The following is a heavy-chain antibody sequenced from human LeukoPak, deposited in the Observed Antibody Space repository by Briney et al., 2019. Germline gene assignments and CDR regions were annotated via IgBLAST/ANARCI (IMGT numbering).Heavy chain of an antibody. Sequence: TSETLSLTCAVYVGSFSGYYWSWIRQPPGKGLEWIGEINHSGSTNYNSSLKGRVTISVDTSKNQFSLKLSSVTAADTAVYYCARGYYGSGSHCCHMDVWGKGTTITVS. J-gene: IGHJ6*03. CDR1: VGSFSGYY. V-gene: IGHV4-34*01. CDR3: ARGYYGSGSHCCHMDV. D-gene: IGHD3-10*01. CDR2: INHSGST.